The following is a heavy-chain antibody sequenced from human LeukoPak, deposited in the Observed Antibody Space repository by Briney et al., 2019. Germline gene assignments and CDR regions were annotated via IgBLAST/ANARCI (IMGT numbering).Heavy chain of an antibody. D-gene: IGHD1-26*01. V-gene: IGHV4-59*01. J-gene: IGHJ4*02. CDR1: SDSISSYY. CDR2: IYYSGST. Sequence: SETLSLTCTVSSDSISSYYWSWIRQPPGKGLEWIGYIYYSGSTNYNPSLKSRVTISVDTSKNQFSLKLSSVTAADTAVYYCAGHSGSYPAPFDYWGQGTLVTVSS. CDR3: AGHSGSYPAPFDY.